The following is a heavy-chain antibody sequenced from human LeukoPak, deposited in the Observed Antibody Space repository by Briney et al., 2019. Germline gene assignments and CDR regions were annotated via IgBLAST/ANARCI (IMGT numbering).Heavy chain of an antibody. CDR2: FIPVFGRA. Sequence: SVKVSCKTSGGAFSNHAISWVRQAPGQGLEWMGGFIPVFGRAIYAQKFQGRVTITTDESASTAYMELSALTSDDTAVYYCARGRRDPGAGAGVDYYYFYMDVWGKGTTVTVSS. J-gene: IGHJ6*03. CDR3: ARGRRDPGAGAGVDYYYFYMDV. V-gene: IGHV1-69*05. D-gene: IGHD6-19*01. CDR1: GGAFSNHA.